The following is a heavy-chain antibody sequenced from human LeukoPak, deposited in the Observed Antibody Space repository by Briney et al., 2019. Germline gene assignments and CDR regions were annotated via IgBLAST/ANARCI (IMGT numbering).Heavy chain of an antibody. CDR2: INPSGGST. J-gene: IGHJ4*02. V-gene: IGHV1-46*01. CDR1: GYTFTSYY. CDR3: ARLGCNNGSCYKYYFDY. D-gene: IGHD2-15*01. Sequence: GASVKVSCKASGYTFTSYYMHWVRQAPGQGLEWMGIINPSGGSTSYAQKFQGRVAITADESTSTVYMELSSLRSEDTAVYFCARLGCNNGSCYKYYFDYWGQGTLVTVSS.